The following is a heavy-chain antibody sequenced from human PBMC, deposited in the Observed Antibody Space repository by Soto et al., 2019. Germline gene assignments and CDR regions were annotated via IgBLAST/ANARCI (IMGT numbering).Heavy chain of an antibody. V-gene: IGHV4-34*01. CDR1: GGSFSGYY. D-gene: IGHD6-13*01. Sequence: SDTLSLTCAVYGGSFSGYYWSWIRQPPGKGLEWIGEINHSGSTNYNPSLKSRVTISVDTSKNQFSLKLSSVTAADTAVYYCARSGIAAAGIDYWGQGTLVTVSS. CDR2: INHSGST. CDR3: ARSGIAAAGIDY. J-gene: IGHJ4*02.